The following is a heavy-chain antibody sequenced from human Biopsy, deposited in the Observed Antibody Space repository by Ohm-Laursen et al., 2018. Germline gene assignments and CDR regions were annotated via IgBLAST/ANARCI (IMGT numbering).Heavy chain of an antibody. CDR3: GNEVHGRDY. Sequence: GTLSLTWKVYGKTFSDYYWSWIRQPPGKGLEWIGQINQSGRTNYNPSLKSRVNISADKSNNQSSLKLTSVTSADTAVYFCGNEVHGRDYWGLGALVTVSS. V-gene: IGHV4-34*08. J-gene: IGHJ4*02. CDR1: GKTFSDYY. D-gene: IGHD2-15*01. CDR2: INQSGRT.